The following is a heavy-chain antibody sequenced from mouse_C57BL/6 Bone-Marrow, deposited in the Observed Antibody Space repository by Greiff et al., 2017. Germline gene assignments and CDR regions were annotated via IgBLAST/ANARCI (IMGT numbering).Heavy chain of an antibody. CDR2: ISDGGSYT. V-gene: IGHV5-4*01. J-gene: IGHJ3*01. CDR1: GFTFSSYA. Sequence: EVQLVESGGGLVKPGGSLKLSCAASGFTFSSYAMSWVRQTPEKRLEWVATISDGGSYTYYPDNVKGRFTISRDNAKNNLYLQMSHLKSEDTAMYYCARVPDYDGFAYWGQGTLVTVSA. D-gene: IGHD2-4*01. CDR3: ARVPDYDGFAY.